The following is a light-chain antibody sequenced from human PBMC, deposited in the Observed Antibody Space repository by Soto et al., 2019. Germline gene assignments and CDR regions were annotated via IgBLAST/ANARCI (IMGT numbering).Light chain of an antibody. CDR2: DVS. V-gene: IGLV2-14*01. CDR1: RSDVGGYNY. CDR3: SSYTRSSSTLVV. J-gene: IGLJ2*01. Sequence: QSALTQPASVSGSPGQSITISCTGTRSDVGGYNYVSWYQQHPGQAPKLMIYDVSNRPSGISNRFSGSKSGNTASLTISGLQTEDEADYYCSSYTRSSSTLVVFGGGTKVTVL.